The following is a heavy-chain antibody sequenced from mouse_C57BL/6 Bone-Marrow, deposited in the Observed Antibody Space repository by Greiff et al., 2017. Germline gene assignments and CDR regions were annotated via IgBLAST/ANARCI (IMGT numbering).Heavy chain of an antibody. J-gene: IGHJ2*01. Sequence: EVKVVESEGGLVQPGSSMKLSCTASGFTFSDYYMAWVRQVPEKGLEWVANINYDGSSTYYLDSLKSRFIISRDNAKNILYLQMSSLKSEDTATYYCARERNYYGSSRYYFDYWGQGTTLTVSS. D-gene: IGHD1-1*01. CDR3: ARERNYYGSSRYYFDY. V-gene: IGHV5-16*01. CDR2: INYDGSST. CDR1: GFTFSDYY.